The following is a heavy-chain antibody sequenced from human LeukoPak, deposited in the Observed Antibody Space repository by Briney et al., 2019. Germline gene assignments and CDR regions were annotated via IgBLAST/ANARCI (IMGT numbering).Heavy chain of an antibody. CDR2: ISYDGSNK. CDR3: AKDHRPVDFWSIDYFDY. CDR1: GFTFSSYG. Sequence: PGGSLRLSCAASGFTFSSYGMHWVRQAPGKGLEWVAVISYDGSNKYYADSVKGRFTISKANSKNTLYLQMNSLRAEDTAVYYCAKDHRPVDFWSIDYFDYWGQGTLVTVSS. J-gene: IGHJ4*02. D-gene: IGHD3-3*01. V-gene: IGHV3-30*18.